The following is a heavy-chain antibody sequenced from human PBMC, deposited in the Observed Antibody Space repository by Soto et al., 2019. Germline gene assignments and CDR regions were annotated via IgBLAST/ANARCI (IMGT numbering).Heavy chain of an antibody. CDR1: GFTFSSYS. Sequence: EVPLVESGGGLVQPGGSLRLSCAASGFTFSSYSMNWVRQAPGKGLEWVSYISSSSSTIYYADSVKGRFTISRDNANNSLYLQMNSLRDEDTAVYYCARYCISTSCYDDFDYWGQGTLVSVSS. D-gene: IGHD2-2*01. CDR3: ARYCISTSCYDDFDY. V-gene: IGHV3-48*02. J-gene: IGHJ4*02. CDR2: ISSSSSTI.